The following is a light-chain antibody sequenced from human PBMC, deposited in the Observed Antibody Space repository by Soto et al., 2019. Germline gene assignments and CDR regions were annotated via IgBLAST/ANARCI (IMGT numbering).Light chain of an antibody. V-gene: IGKV1D-16*02. CDR3: QQYNSYHL. Sequence: DIQMTQSPSSPSASVGDRVTITCRARQVISRWLAWYQQKPEKSPKSLIYTASRLPSGDPTRFSGSASGTDLTLTISCLQPEDFATHYCQQYNSYHLFGGGTKVEIK. J-gene: IGKJ4*01. CDR2: TAS. CDR1: QVISRW.